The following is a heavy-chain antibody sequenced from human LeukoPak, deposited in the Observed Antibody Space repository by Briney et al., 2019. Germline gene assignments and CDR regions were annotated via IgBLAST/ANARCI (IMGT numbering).Heavy chain of an antibody. Sequence: GRSLRLSCAASGFTFSSYWMSWVRQAPGKGLEWVANIKQDGSEKYYVDSVKGRFTISRDNSKSTLYLQLSSLRAEDTAVYYCARSYGDATFDYWGQGTLVTVSS. D-gene: IGHD4-17*01. CDR1: GFTFSSYW. J-gene: IGHJ4*02. V-gene: IGHV3-7*02. CDR2: IKQDGSEK. CDR3: ARSYGDATFDY.